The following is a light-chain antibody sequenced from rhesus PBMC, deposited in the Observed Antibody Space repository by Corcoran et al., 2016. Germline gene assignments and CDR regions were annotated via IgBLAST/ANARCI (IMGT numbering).Light chain of an antibody. CDR3: QQYNSTPRT. V-gene: IGKV1-21*01. J-gene: IGKJ1*01. Sequence: DIQMTQSPSSLSASVGDRVTITCRASQGITNDLAWYQQKPGETPKLLIYEASSLQSGIPSRFSGSGAGTDFTLTISSLQPEDFATYYCQQYNSTPRTFGQGTKVEIK. CDR1: QGITND. CDR2: EAS.